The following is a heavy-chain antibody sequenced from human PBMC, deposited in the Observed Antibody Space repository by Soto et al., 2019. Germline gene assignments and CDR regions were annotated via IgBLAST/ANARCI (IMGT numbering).Heavy chain of an antibody. Sequence: GGSLRLSCAASGFTFSSYWMSWVRQAPGKGLEWVANIKQDGSEKYYVDSVKGRFTISRDNAKNSLYLQMNSLRAEDTAVYYCARDRRGGDYGDYHDAFDVWGQGTMVT. CDR2: IKQDGSEK. D-gene: IGHD4-17*01. V-gene: IGHV3-7*03. CDR1: GFTFSSYW. J-gene: IGHJ3*01. CDR3: ARDRRGGDYGDYHDAFDV.